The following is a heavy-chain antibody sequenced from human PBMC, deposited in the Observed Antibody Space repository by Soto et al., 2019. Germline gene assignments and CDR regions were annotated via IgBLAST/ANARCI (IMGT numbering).Heavy chain of an antibody. Sequence: PSETLSLTCTVSGGSISSYYWTWIRQPPGKELEWIGYIYYSGSTNYNPSLKRRVTISVDTSKNQFSLKLSSVTAADSAVYYCARASYYSDSFGYFLDSWGQGTLVTVSS. CDR2: IYYSGST. V-gene: IGHV4-59*01. D-gene: IGHD3-22*01. CDR1: GGSISSYY. CDR3: ARASYYSDSFGYFLDS. J-gene: IGHJ4*02.